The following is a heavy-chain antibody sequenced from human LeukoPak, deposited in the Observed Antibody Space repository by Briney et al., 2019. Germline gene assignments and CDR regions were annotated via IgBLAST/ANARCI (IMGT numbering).Heavy chain of an antibody. CDR1: GGSISSYY. J-gene: IGHJ5*02. V-gene: IGHV4-59*01. D-gene: IGHD6-13*01. Sequence: SSETLSLTCTVSGGSISSYYWSWIRQPPGKGLEWIGYIHYSGSTNYNPSLKSRVTISVDTSKNQFSLKLSSVTAADTAVYYCARDGDSSSWYESWWFDPWGQGTLVTVSS. CDR3: ARDGDSSSWYESWWFDP. CDR2: IHYSGST.